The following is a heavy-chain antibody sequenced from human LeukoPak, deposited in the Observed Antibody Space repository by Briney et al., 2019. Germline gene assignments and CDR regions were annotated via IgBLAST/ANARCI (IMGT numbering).Heavy chain of an antibody. CDR1: GYSISSGYY. CDR2: IYYSGST. V-gene: IGHV4-38-2*02. Sequence: SSETLSLTCTVSGYSISSGYYWGWIRQPPGKGLEWIGSIYYSGSTYYNPSLKSRVTISVDTSKNQFSLKLSSVTAADTAVYYCARGRADHFDYWGQGTLVTVSS. J-gene: IGHJ4*02. CDR3: ARGRADHFDY.